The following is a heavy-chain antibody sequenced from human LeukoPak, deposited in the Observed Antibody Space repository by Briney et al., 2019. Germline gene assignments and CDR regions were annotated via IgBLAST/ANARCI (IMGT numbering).Heavy chain of an antibody. CDR2: ISYHNGNT. CDR3: ARDGYYESSGYYGHFDY. D-gene: IGHD3-22*01. V-gene: IGHV1-18*01. Sequence: GPSVKVFCKASGYTFNNYGISWVRQAPGQGLEWMGWISYHNGNTKYAQNLQGRVTMTTDTSTNTAYMELRSLTSDDTAVYYCARDGYYESSGYYGHFDYWGQGTLVTVSS. CDR1: GYTFNNYG. J-gene: IGHJ4*02.